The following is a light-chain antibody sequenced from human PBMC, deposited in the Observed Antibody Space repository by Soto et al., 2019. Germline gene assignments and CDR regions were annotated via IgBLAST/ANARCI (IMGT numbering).Light chain of an antibody. J-gene: IGKJ1*01. CDR3: MQGAHWPRT. CDR1: QSLLHSNGYNY. V-gene: IGKV2-28*01. Sequence: DIVVTQSPLSLPVTPGEPASISFRSSQSLLHSNGYNYLDWYLQKPGQSPQLLIYLGSNRASGVPDRFSGSGSGTDFTLKISRVEAEDVGVYYCMQGAHWPRTFGQGTKVDIK. CDR2: LGS.